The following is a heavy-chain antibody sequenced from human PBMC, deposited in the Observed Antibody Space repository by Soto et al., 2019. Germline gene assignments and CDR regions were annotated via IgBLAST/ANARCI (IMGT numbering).Heavy chain of an antibody. D-gene: IGHD2-2*01. CDR3: ARVESPEDIAVVPAAIMLSWFDP. CDR1: GYTFTSYG. CDR2: ISAYNGNT. J-gene: IGHJ5*02. V-gene: IGHV1-18*01. Sequence: ASVKVSCKASGYTFTSYGISWVRQAPGQGLEWMGWISAYNGNTNYAQKLQGRVTMTTDTSTSTAYMELRSLRSDDTAVYYCARVESPEDIAVVPAAIMLSWFDPWGQGTLVTVSS.